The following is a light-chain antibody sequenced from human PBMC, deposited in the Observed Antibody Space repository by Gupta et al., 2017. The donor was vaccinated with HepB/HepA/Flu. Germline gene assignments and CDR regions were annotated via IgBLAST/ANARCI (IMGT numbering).Light chain of an antibody. CDR2: DVT. CDR3: SSFTYTPTLVV. CDR1: GSHFGDFDR. V-gene: IGLV2-14*03. Sequence: SALTQPASVSGSPGHPLPISSTGPGSHFGDFDRVAWYRQHPGRAPKLLISDVTNRPSGVSGRFSGSKSGNTASLTISGLQAEDEDDYYCSSFTYTPTLVVFGGGTKVTVL. J-gene: IGLJ2*01.